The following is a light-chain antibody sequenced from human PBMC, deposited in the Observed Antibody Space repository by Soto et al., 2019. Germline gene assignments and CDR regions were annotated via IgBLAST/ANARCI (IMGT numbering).Light chain of an antibody. CDR2: LDSDGSH. V-gene: IGLV4-69*01. CDR1: SGHSSYA. CDR3: QTWGTGIHVV. J-gene: IGLJ2*01. Sequence: QLVLTQSPSASASLGASVKLTCTLSSGHSSYAIAWHQQQPEKGPRYLMKLDSDGSHTKGDAIPDRFSGSSSGAERYLTISSLQSEDEADYYCQTWGTGIHVVFGGCTQLTVL.